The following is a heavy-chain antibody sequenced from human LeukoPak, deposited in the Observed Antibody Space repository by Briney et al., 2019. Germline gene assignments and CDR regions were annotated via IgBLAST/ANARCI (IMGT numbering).Heavy chain of an antibody. CDR2: IIPIFGTA. V-gene: IGHV1-69*13. CDR3: ARAHRYCSSTSCYDWATYYYCYGMDV. D-gene: IGHD2-2*01. Sequence: ASVKVSCKASGGTFSSYAISWVRQAPGQGLEWMGGIIPIFGTANYAQKFQGRVTITADESTSTAYMELSSLRSEDTAVYYCARAHRYCSSTSCYDWATYYYCYGMDVWGQGTTVTVSS. CDR1: GGTFSSYA. J-gene: IGHJ6*02.